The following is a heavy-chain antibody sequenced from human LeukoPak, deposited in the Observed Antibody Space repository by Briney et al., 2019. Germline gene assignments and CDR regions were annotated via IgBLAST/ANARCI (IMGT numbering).Heavy chain of an antibody. D-gene: IGHD3-22*01. V-gene: IGHV3-23*01. CDR3: ARVPPYYDSSGYYLSQFYYYYMDV. CDR1: GITLSNYG. CDR2: MSDSGGTT. Sequence: GGSLRLSCAVSGITLSNYGMSWVRQAPGKGLEWVAGMSDSGGTTKYADSVKGRFTISRDNPKNTLYLQMNNLRSDDTAVYYCARVPPYYDSSGYYLSQFYYYYMDVWGKGTTVTVSS. J-gene: IGHJ6*03.